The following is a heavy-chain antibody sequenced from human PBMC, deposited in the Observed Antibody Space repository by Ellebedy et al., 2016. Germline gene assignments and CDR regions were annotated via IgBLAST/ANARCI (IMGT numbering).Heavy chain of an antibody. CDR3: ARDGAIAAAVNYYGMDV. V-gene: IGHV1-2*04. CDR2: INPNSGGT. J-gene: IGHJ6*02. CDR1: GYTFTSYG. Sequence: ASVKVSCKASGYTFTSYGISWVRQAPGQGLEWMGWINPNSGGTNYAQKFQGWVTMTRDTSISTAYMELSRLRSDDTAVYYCARDGAIAAAVNYYGMDVWGQGTTVTVSS. D-gene: IGHD6-13*01.